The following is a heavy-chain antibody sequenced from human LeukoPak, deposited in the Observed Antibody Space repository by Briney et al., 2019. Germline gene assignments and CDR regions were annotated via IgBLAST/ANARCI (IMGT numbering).Heavy chain of an antibody. CDR1: GGSINSYY. V-gene: IGHV4-59*01. CDR2: IYNGGST. CDR3: AKGGTYGGGADY. Sequence: SETLSLTCTVSGGSINSYYWSWIRQPPGKGLEWIGYIYNGGSTTYSPSLNSRVTISLDTSNNQVSLRLSSVTAADTAVYYCAKGGTYGGGADYWGQGTLVTVSS. D-gene: IGHD1-26*01. J-gene: IGHJ4*02.